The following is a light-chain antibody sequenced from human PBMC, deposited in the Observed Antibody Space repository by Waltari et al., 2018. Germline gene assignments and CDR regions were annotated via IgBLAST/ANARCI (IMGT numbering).Light chain of an antibody. J-gene: IGLJ2*01. CDR3: SSYTTSGTFV. V-gene: IGLV2-8*01. Sequence: QSALTQPPSASGSPGQSVTISCTGTSSDVGTYNYVSWYQQHPGKAPKLMLYDVTKRPAGVPERFSASKSGNTASLTVSGLQAEDEADYYCSSYTTSGTFVFGGGTKLTVL. CDR1: SSDVGTYNY. CDR2: DVT.